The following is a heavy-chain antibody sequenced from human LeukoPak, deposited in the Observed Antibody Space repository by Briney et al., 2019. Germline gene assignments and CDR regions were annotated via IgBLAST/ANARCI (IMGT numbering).Heavy chain of an antibody. CDR3: ARARIAAAGTCDYFDY. CDR1: GGSISSGGYY. CDR2: IYYSGST. D-gene: IGHD6-13*01. V-gene: IGHV4-31*03. J-gene: IGHJ4*02. Sequence: SETLSLTCTVPGGSISSGGYYWSWIRQHPGKGLEWIGYIYYSGSTYYNPSLKSRVTISVDTSKNQFSLKLSSVTAADTAVYYCARARIAAAGTCDYFDYWGQGTLVTVSS.